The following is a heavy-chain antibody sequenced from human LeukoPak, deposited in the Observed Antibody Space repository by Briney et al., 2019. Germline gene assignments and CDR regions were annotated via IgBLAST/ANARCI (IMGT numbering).Heavy chain of an antibody. Sequence: ASVKVSCKASGYTFTSYGISWVRQAPGQGLEWMGWISAYNGNTNYAQKLQGRVTMATDTSTSTAYMELRSLRSDDTAVYYCATVGLRGNWFDPWGQGTLVTVSS. V-gene: IGHV1-18*01. J-gene: IGHJ5*02. D-gene: IGHD5-12*01. CDR3: ATVGLRGNWFDP. CDR1: GYTFTSYG. CDR2: ISAYNGNT.